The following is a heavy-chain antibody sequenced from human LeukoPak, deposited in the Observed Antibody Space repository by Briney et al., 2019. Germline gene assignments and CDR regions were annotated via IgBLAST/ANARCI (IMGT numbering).Heavy chain of an antibody. CDR1: GGSISTYY. J-gene: IGHJ6*03. D-gene: IGHD4-17*01. CDR3: ARVTHPTETTDYYYCGDL. V-gene: IGHV4-59*01. CDR2: IYYSGIN. Sequence: PSESLSLICTVYGGSISTYYWSSVRQHPGEGLGWTVYIYYSGINTYHPSLKTRSTIPVETPKNQCSLKLSSVTAADTAVYYCARVTHPTETTDYYYCGDLWGKGTTVTVFS.